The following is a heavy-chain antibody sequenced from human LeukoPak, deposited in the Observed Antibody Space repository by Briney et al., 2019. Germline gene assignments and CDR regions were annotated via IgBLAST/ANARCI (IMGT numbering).Heavy chain of an antibody. J-gene: IGHJ3*02. CDR1: GFTFSSYS. V-gene: IGHV3-21*01. CDR2: ISSSGTYV. Sequence: GGSLRLSCAASGFTFSSYSMNWVRQAPGKGLEWVSSISSSGTYVYYADSVKGRFTISRNNAKNSLSLQMNSLRADDAAVYYCARASSKQLAGYLPDGFDIWGQGTMVTVSS. D-gene: IGHD3-9*01. CDR3: ARASSKQLAGYLPDGFDI.